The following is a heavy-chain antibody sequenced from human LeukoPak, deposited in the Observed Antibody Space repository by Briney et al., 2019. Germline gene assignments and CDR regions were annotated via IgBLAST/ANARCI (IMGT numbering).Heavy chain of an antibody. J-gene: IGHJ4*02. D-gene: IGHD3-22*01. CDR3: ARDNGIVVVIIPLDY. V-gene: IGHV1-18*01. Sequence: GASVKVSCKASGYTFTSYGISWVLQAPGQGLEWMGWISAYDGNTNYAQKLQGRVTMTTDTSTSTAYMELRSLRPDDTAVYYCARDNGIVVVIIPLDYWGQGTLVTVSS. CDR2: ISAYDGNT. CDR1: GYTFTSYG.